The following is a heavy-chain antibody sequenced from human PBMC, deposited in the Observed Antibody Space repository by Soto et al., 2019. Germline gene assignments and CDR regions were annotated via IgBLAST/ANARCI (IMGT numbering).Heavy chain of an antibody. Sequence: EVQLVESGGGLVQPGGSLRLSCAASGFTYSSYEMNWVRQAPGKGLEWVSYISSSGSTIYYADSVKGRFTISRDNAKNSLYLQMNSLRAEDTAVYYCARAEVAVAGAFDIWGQGTMVTVSS. CDR1: GFTYSSYE. CDR3: ARAEVAVAGAFDI. CDR2: ISSSGSTI. V-gene: IGHV3-48*03. J-gene: IGHJ3*02. D-gene: IGHD6-19*01.